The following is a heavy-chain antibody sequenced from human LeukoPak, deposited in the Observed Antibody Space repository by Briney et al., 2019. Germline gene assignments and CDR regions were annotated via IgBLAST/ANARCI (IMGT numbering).Heavy chain of an antibody. CDR1: GGSIRNYY. D-gene: IGHD6-19*01. Sequence: PSETLSLTCTVSGGSIRNYYWSWIRQPPGKGLEWIGSIYSSGNTNYNPPLNSRVTISVDTSKDQFSLKLSSVTGADTAVYYCAREPLSHSSGWFFDIWGQGTMVTVSS. J-gene: IGHJ3*02. CDR3: AREPLSHSSGWFFDI. V-gene: IGHV4-59*01. CDR2: IYSSGNT.